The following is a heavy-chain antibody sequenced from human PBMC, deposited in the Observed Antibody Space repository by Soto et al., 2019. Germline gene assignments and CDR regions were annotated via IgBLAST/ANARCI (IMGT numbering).Heavy chain of an antibody. V-gene: IGHV1-69*13. D-gene: IGHD3-10*01. CDR3: ASLPSRFGQSQTGMEV. Sequence: SVKVSCKASGRTFSSYAISWVRQAPGQGLEWMGGIIPIFGTANYAQKFQSRVTITADESTSTAYMELSSLRSEDTAVYYCASLPSRFGQSQTGMEVWGQGTTVTVSS. CDR1: GRTFSSYA. J-gene: IGHJ6*02. CDR2: IIPIFGTA.